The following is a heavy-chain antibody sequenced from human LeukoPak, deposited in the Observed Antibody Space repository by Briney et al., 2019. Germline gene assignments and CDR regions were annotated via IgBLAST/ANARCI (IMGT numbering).Heavy chain of an antibody. D-gene: IGHD3-10*01. CDR1: GYTFTGYY. J-gene: IGHJ4*02. Sequence: GASVNVSCKASGYTFTGYYMHWVRQAPGQGLEGMGWINPNSGGTNYAQKFQCSVTMTRAQSISTAYMELSRLRSDDTAVYYCARGYGSGRYSVPFDYWGQGTLVTVSS. V-gene: IGHV1-2*02. CDR3: ARGYGSGRYSVPFDY. CDR2: INPNSGGT.